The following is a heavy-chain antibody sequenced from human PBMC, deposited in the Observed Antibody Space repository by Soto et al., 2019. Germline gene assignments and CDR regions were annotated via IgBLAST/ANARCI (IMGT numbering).Heavy chain of an antibody. CDR1: GGSISSGGYS. J-gene: IGHJ5*02. V-gene: IGHV4-30-2*01. Sequence: SETLSLTCAVSGGSISSGGYSWSWIRQPPGRGLEWIGYIYHSGSTYYNPSLKSRVTISVDRSKNQFSLKLSSVTAADTAVYYCARARDGYNNNWFDPWGQGTLVTVSS. CDR2: IYHSGST. D-gene: IGHD5-12*01. CDR3: ARARDGYNNNWFDP.